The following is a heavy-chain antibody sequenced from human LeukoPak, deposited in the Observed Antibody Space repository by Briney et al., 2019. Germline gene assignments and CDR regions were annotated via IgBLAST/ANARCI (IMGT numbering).Heavy chain of an antibody. J-gene: IGHJ4*02. CDR1: GFTFSSYG. D-gene: IGHD5-24*01. Sequence: GGSLRPSCAASGFTFSSYGMSWVRQAPGKGLEWVSGISGSGGSTYYADSVKGRFTISRDNSKNTLYLQMNSLRAEDTAVYYCARSGYNRFDYWGQGTLVTVSS. CDR2: ISGSGGST. CDR3: ARSGYNRFDY. V-gene: IGHV3-23*01.